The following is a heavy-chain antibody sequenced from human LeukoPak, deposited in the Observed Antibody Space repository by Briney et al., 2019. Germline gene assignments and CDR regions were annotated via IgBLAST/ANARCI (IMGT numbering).Heavy chain of an antibody. CDR2: ISSSGSTI. V-gene: IGHV3-11*01. CDR1: GFTFSSYA. CDR3: ASRRDDYGSGSYRDY. Sequence: PGGSLRLSCAASGFTFSSYAMSWIRQAPGKGLEWVSYISSSGSTIYYADSVKGRFTISRDNAKNSLYLQMNSLRAEDTAVYYCASRRDDYGSGSYRDYWGQGTLVTVSS. D-gene: IGHD3-10*01. J-gene: IGHJ4*02.